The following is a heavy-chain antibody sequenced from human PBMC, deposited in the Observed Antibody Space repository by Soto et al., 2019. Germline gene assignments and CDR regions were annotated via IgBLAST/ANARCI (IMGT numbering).Heavy chain of an antibody. Sequence: SETLSLTCTVSGGSISSSSYYWGWIRQPPGKGLEWIGSIYYSGSTYYNPSLKSRVTISVGTSKNQFSLKLSSVTVADTAVYYCARQHSTATMTTVTKDYWGQGTLVTVSS. CDR1: GGSISSSSYY. D-gene: IGHD4-17*01. CDR2: IYYSGST. CDR3: ARQHSTATMTTVTKDY. V-gene: IGHV4-39*01. J-gene: IGHJ4*02.